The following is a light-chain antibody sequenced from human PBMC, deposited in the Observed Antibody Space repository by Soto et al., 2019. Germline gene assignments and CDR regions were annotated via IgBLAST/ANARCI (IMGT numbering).Light chain of an antibody. J-gene: IGLJ2*01. CDR2: EVT. CDR3: RSFVGGGNPVL. Sequence: QSALTQPPSASGSLGQSVTISCTGTSSDVGGYNYVSWHQQHPGKAPKLMIYEVTKRPSGVPDRFSGSKSGNTASLTVSGLQAEEEADYYCRSFVGGGNPVLFGGGTTLTVL. CDR1: SSDVGGYNY. V-gene: IGLV2-8*01.